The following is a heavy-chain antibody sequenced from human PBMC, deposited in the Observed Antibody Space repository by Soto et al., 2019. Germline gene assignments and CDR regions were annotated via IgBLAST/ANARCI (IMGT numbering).Heavy chain of an antibody. Sequence: QMQLQESGPGLVKPSQTLSLTCTVSGGSISSGDYYWTWIPQPLGKGLEWIGYIYYSGSTYYNPSLKSRVTISGETSKNQFSLKLSSVTAAATAVYYCAGCSGGSWPNYYIDYWGQGNLVTVSS. CDR2: IYYSGST. CDR1: GGSISSGDYY. D-gene: IGHD2-15*01. CDR3: AGCSGGSWPNYYIDY. V-gene: IGHV4-30-4*01. J-gene: IGHJ4*02.